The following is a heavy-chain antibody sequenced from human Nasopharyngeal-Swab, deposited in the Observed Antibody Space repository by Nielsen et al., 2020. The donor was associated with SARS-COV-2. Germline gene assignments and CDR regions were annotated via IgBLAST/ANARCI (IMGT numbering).Heavy chain of an antibody. Sequence: ASVKVSCKASGYTFTSYYMHWVRQAPGQGLEWMGIINPSGGSTSYAQKFQGRVTMTTDTSTSTAYMELRSLRSDDTAVYYCAGDCPGGSAPLHHWGQGTLVTVSS. CDR2: INPSGGST. V-gene: IGHV1-46*01. CDR3: AGDCPGGSAPLHH. D-gene: IGHD2-15*01. J-gene: IGHJ1*01. CDR1: GYTFTSYY.